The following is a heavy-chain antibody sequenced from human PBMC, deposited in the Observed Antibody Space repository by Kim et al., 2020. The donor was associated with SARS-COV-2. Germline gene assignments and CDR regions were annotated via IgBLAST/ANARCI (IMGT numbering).Heavy chain of an antibody. CDR1: GGSISSNGYF. CDR3: ARGNSMTTGGRGTDS. V-gene: IGHV4-39*01. CDR2: INYSGTA. J-gene: IGHJ4*02. D-gene: IGHD4-17*01. Sequence: SETLSLTCTVSGGSISSNGYFWGWIRQPPGKGLEWIGCINYSGTAYYNPSLKSRVTTSVDMSKNQFSLRLNFVTAADTAVYYCARGNSMTTGGRGTDSWGQGILVTVSS.